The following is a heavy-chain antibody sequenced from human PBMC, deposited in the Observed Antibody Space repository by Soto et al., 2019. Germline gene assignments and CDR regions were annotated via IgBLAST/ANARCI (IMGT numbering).Heavy chain of an antibody. V-gene: IGHV1-18*01. D-gene: IGHD3-9*01. CDR2: ISAYNGNT. CDR3: ARGEYYDILTGYRYLNWFDP. J-gene: IGHJ5*02. Sequence: QVQLVQSGAEVKKPGASVKVSCKASGYTFTSYGISWVRQAPGQGLEWMGWISAYNGNTNYAQKLQGRVTMTTDTCXXTXYXXLRSLRSDDTAVYYCARGEYYDILTGYRYLNWFDPWGQGTLVTVSS. CDR1: GYTFTSYG.